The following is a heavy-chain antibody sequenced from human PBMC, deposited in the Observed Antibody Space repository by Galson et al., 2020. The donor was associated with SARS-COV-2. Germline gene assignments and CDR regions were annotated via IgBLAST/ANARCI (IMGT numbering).Heavy chain of an antibody. V-gene: IGHV4-4*07. CDR2: IYSSGST. Sequence: SETLSLTCTVSGGSISGYYWSWFRLPAGKGLEWIGRIYSSGSTTYNPSLRSRLSMSVDTSNNQLSLKLRSVTAADTAAYYCARDSSGYSHFDFWGQGILVTV. J-gene: IGHJ4*02. D-gene: IGHD3-22*01. CDR3: ARDSSGYSHFDF. CDR1: GGSISGYY.